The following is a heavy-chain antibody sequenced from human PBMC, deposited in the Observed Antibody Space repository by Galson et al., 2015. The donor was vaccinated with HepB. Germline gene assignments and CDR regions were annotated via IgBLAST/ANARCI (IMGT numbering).Heavy chain of an antibody. CDR2: ISAYNGNT. CDR1: GYTFTSYG. V-gene: IGHV1-18*01. J-gene: IGHJ6*02. D-gene: IGHD3-10*01. CDR3: ARGVRWFGELFGGGGMDV. Sequence: SVKVSCKASGYTFTSYGISWVRQAPGQGLEWMGWISAYNGNTNYAQKLQGRVTMTTDTSTSTAYMELRSLRSDDTAVYYCARGVRWFGELFGGGGMDVWGQGTTVTVSS.